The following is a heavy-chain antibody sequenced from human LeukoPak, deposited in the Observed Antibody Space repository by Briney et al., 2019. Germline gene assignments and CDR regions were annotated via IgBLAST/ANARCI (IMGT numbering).Heavy chain of an antibody. CDR1: GYTFTSYY. CDR2: ISAYNGNT. J-gene: IGHJ3*02. D-gene: IGHD3-10*01. CDR3: CRDLNNYYDSGSYWFGAFDI. Sequence: ASVKVSCKASGYTFTSYYMHWVRQAPGQGLEWMGWISAYNGNTNYAQKLQGRVTMTTDTSTSTAYMELRSLRSDDTAVYYCCRDLNNYYDSGSYWFGAFDIWGQGTMVTVSS. V-gene: IGHV1-18*04.